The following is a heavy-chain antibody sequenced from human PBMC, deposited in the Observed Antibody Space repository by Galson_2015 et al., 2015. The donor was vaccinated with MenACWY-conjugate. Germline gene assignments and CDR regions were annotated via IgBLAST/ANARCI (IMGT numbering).Heavy chain of an antibody. Sequence: SLRLSCAASGFSFSDSAMHWVRQASGKGLEWAGRIRSKRNNYATTYAASVQGRFTISRDEAERMAYLHMNSLKTEDTAIYYCTRQSPLNFDYWGQGVLVTVSS. CDR1: GFSFSDSA. J-gene: IGHJ4*02. CDR2: IRSKRNNYAT. CDR3: TRQSPLNFDY. V-gene: IGHV3-73*01.